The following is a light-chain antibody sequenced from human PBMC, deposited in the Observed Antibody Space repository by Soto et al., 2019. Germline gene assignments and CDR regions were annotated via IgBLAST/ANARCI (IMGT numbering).Light chain of an antibody. V-gene: IGKV1-33*01. CDR1: QDINNF. CDR2: DAS. Sequence: DIQMTQSPSSLSASVGDRVTITCQASQDINNFLNWFQQKAGKDPNLVIYDASNLETGVPSRFSGRGSGTHFTFTISTLQPEDIATYYCQQSDSLPYTFGQGTKLEIK. CDR3: QQSDSLPYT. J-gene: IGKJ2*01.